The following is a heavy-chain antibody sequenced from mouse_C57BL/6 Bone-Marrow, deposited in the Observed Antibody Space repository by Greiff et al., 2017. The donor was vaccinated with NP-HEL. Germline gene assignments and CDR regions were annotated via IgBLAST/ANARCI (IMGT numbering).Heavy chain of an antibody. J-gene: IGHJ2*01. CDR3: ANYSVIAAVVASYCVDY. V-gene: IGHV1-64*01. CDR1: GYTFTSYW. Sequence: QVQLQQSGAELVKPGASVKLSCKASGYTFTSYWMHWVKQRPGQGLEWIGMIHPYSGSTNYNQKFKSKATLTVDKSSSTAYMQLSSLTSEDSAVYYGANYSVIAAVVASYCVDYWGQGTTLTVSS. CDR2: IHPYSGST. D-gene: IGHD1-1*01.